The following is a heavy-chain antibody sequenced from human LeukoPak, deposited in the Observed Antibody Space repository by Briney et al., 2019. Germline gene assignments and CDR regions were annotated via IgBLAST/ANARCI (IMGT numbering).Heavy chain of an antibody. V-gene: IGHV3-23*01. Sequence: GGSLRLSCAASGFTFSTFAMIWVRQPPGKGLEWVSSIFPSGGEIHYADSVRGRFTISRDNSKSTLSLQMNSLRAEDTAIYYCATYRQVMLPFESWGQGTLVTVSS. J-gene: IGHJ4*02. CDR2: IFPSGGEI. CDR3: ATYRQVMLPFES. CDR1: GFTFSTFA. D-gene: IGHD5-18*01.